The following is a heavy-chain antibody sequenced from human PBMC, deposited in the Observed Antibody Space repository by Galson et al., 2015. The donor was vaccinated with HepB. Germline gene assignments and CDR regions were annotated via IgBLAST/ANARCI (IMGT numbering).Heavy chain of an antibody. V-gene: IGHV3-21*04. Sequence: SLRLSCAASGFTFSSYSMNWVRQAPGKGLEWVSSISSSSSYIYYADSVKGRFTISRDNAKNSLYLQMNSLRAEDTAVYYCATASISSSSTFDYWGQGALVTVSS. CDR2: ISSSSSYI. CDR3: ATASISSSSTFDY. J-gene: IGHJ4*02. CDR1: GFTFSSYS. D-gene: IGHD6-13*01.